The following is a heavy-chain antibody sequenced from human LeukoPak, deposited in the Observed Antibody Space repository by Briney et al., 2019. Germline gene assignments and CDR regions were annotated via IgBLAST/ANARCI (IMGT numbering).Heavy chain of an antibody. CDR2: LSGTGRST. D-gene: IGHD2-15*01. V-gene: IGHV3-23*01. J-gene: IGHJ5*02. CDR3: AKGGVVAATRRWFDP. Sequence: PGGSLRLSCAASGFSFSSYAMSWVRQAPGKGLEWVSALSGTGRSTYYADSVRGRFTISRDNSKNTLYLQMNSLRAEDTAVYYCAKGGVVAATRRWFDPWGQGTLVTVSS. CDR1: GFSFSSYA.